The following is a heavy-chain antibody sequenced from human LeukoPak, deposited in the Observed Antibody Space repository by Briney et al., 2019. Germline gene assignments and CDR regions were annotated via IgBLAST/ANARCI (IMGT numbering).Heavy chain of an antibody. J-gene: IGHJ4*02. CDR3: ARDTSGYRRGSFDY. Sequence: SGTLSLTCTVSGGPTTSYYWSWIRQPPGKGLEWIGYIYYSGSTNYNPSLKSRVTISVDTSKNQFSLKLSSLTAADTAVYYCARDTSGYRRGSFDYWGQGTLVTVSS. CDR1: GGPTTSYY. CDR2: IYYSGST. V-gene: IGHV4-59*01. D-gene: IGHD3-22*01.